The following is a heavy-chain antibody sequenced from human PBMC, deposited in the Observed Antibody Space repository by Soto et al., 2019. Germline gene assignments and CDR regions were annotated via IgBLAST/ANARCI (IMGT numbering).Heavy chain of an antibody. CDR1: GFTFSSYG. CDR2: ISYDGSNK. V-gene: IGHV3-30*18. CDR3: AKDWGGAPLDAFDI. J-gene: IGHJ3*02. Sequence: GGSLRLSCAASGFTFSSYGMHWVRQAPGKGLEWVAVISYDGSNKYYADSVKGRFTISRDNSKNTLYLQMNSLRAEDTAVYYCAKDWGGAPLDAFDIWGQGTMVTVSS. D-gene: IGHD3-10*01.